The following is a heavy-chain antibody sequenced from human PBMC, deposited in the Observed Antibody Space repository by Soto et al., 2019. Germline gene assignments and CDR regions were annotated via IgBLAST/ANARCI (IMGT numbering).Heavy chain of an antibody. Sequence: QVQLVQSGTEVKKPGSSVKVSCKASGDTFSFYTINWVRQAPGLGLEWVGRINSIVSMSNYAQKFQGRVSMTADKSTSTAYIGLRSLRSDDTAMYFCAASYRSVYRAFDYWGQGALVIVSS. CDR3: AASYRSVYRAFDY. V-gene: IGHV1-69*02. D-gene: IGHD3-16*02. CDR2: INSIVSMS. CDR1: GDTFSFYT. J-gene: IGHJ4*02.